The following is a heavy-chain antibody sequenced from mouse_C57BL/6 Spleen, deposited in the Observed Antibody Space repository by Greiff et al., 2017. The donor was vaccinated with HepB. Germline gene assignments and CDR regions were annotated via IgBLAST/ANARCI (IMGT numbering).Heavy chain of an antibody. Sequence: ESGPGLVKPSQSLSLTCSVTGYSITSGYYWNWIRQFPGNKLEWMGYISYDGSNNYNPSLKNRISITRDTSKNQFFLKLNSVTTEDTATYYCARDGGSPWFAYWGQGTLVTVSA. CDR2: ISYDGSN. J-gene: IGHJ3*01. CDR3: ARDGGSPWFAY. D-gene: IGHD1-1*02. CDR1: GYSITSGYY. V-gene: IGHV3-6*01.